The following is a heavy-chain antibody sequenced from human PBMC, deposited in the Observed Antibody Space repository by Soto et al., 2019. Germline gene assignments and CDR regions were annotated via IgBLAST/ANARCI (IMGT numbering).Heavy chain of an antibody. J-gene: IGHJ4*02. CDR1: GGTFSSYA. V-gene: IGHV1-69*01. CDR3: ARARRPVVATEYFDY. Sequence: QVQLVQSGAEVKKPGSSVKVSCKASGGTFSSYAISWVRQAPGQGLEWMGGIIPIFGTANYAQKFQGRVTIAADDSTSTGYMELSILSSDNTVEYYCARARRPVVATEYFDYWGLGTLVTVSS. CDR2: IIPIFGTA. D-gene: IGHD5-12*01.